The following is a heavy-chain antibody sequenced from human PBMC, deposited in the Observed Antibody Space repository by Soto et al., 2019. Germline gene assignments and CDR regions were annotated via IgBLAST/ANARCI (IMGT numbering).Heavy chain of an antibody. Sequence: VQLVESGGGLVQPGRSLRLSFAASGFTFDDYAMHWVRQAPGKGLEWVTGISWNSDTIGYADSVKGRFTISRDNAKNSLYLQMNSLRAEDTAFYYCARDVWSRASGPPDSWGQGTLVTVSS. V-gene: IGHV3-9*01. D-gene: IGHD3-10*01. J-gene: IGHJ4*02. CDR3: ARDVWSRASGPPDS. CDR2: ISWNSDTI. CDR1: GFTFDDYA.